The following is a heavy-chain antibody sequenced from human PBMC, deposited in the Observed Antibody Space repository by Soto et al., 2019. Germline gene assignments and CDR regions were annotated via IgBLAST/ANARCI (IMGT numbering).Heavy chain of an antibody. CDR1: GGSISSGSYY. D-gene: IGHD3-22*01. V-gene: IGHV4-30-4*08. Sequence: QVQLQESGPGLVKPSQTLSLTCTVSGGSISSGSYYWSWIRQHPGKGLEWIGYIFYSGSTYYNPSLKSRVTISVDTSKNQFSLKLSSVTAADTAVYYCARGSGYYDSSGYLGYWGQGTLVTVSS. J-gene: IGHJ4*02. CDR2: IFYSGST. CDR3: ARGSGYYDSSGYLGY.